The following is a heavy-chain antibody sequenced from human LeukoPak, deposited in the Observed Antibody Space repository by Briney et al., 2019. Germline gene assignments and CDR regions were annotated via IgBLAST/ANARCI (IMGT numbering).Heavy chain of an antibody. Sequence: GASVKVSCKASGGTFSSYAISWVRQAPGQGLEWMGGIIPIFGTANYAQKFQGRVTITTDESTSTAYMELSSLRSEDTAVYYCARETAAGTPDAFDIRGQGTMVTVSS. D-gene: IGHD6-13*01. J-gene: IGHJ3*02. CDR3: ARETAAGTPDAFDI. CDR1: GGTFSSYA. V-gene: IGHV1-69*05. CDR2: IIPIFGTA.